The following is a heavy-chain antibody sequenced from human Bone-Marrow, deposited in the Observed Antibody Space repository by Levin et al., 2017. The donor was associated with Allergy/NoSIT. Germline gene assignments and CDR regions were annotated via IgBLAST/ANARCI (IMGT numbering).Heavy chain of an antibody. D-gene: IGHD2-2*01. J-gene: IGHJ5*02. CDR3: AREGLVVVPTAMGGWFDP. Sequence: PSETLSLTCAVYGGSFSGYYWSWIRQPPGKGLEWIGEINHSASTNYNPSLKSRVTISVDMSKNQFSLKLTSVTAADTAVYYCAREGLVVVPTAMGGWFDPWGQGTLVTVSS. V-gene: IGHV4-34*01. CDR1: GGSFSGYY. CDR2: INHSAST.